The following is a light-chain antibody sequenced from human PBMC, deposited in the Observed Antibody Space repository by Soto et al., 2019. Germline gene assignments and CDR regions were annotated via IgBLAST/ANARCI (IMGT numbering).Light chain of an antibody. CDR1: QGISHY. J-gene: IGKJ1*01. Sequence: DIQMTQSPSSLSASVGDRVTITCRASQGISHYLAWYQPKPGKVPKLLIFAASALQSGVPSRFSGSGSGTDFTLTISSLQPEDVATYYCQKYDSAAWTFGQGTKVEIK. CDR2: AAS. V-gene: IGKV1-27*01. CDR3: QKYDSAAWT.